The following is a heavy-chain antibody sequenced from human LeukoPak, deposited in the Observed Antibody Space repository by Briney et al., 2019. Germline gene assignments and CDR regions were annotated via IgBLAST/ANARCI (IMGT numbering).Heavy chain of an antibody. Sequence: SETLSLTCAVYGGSFSGHYWTWIRQPPGKGLEWIGEIHESGSTRYNPSLKSRVTISVDTSKNQFSLKLSSVTAADTAVYYCARGVYIAAVQYGYWGQGTLVTVSS. CDR2: IHESGST. J-gene: IGHJ4*02. D-gene: IGHD6-13*01. CDR3: ARGVYIAAVQYGY. V-gene: IGHV4-34*01. CDR1: GGSFSGHY.